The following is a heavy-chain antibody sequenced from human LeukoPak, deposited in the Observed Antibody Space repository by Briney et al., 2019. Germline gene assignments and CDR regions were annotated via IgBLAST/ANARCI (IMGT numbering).Heavy chain of an antibody. CDR2: IIPIFGTA. J-gene: IGHJ3*02. V-gene: IGHV1-69*13. D-gene: IGHD2-15*01. CDR3: ARTKKGGSDAFDI. CDR1: GGTFSSYA. Sequence: SVKVSCKASGGTFSSYAISWVRQAPGQGLEWMGGIIPIFGTANYAQKFQGRVTITADESTSTAYAELSSLRSEDTAVYYCARTKKGGSDAFDIWGQGTMVTVSS.